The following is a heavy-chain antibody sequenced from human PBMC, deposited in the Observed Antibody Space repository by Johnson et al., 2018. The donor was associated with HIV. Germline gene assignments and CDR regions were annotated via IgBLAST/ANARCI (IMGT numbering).Heavy chain of an antibody. Sequence: VQLVESWGGVVQAGKSLRLSCAASGFTFSSYDMHWVRQATGKGLEWVSAIGTAGDTYYPGSVKGRFTISRENAKNSLYLQMNSLRAEDTAVYYCARDPPYGSGTYFDAFDIWGQGTMVTVSS. V-gene: IGHV3-13*01. CDR1: GFTFSSYD. CDR2: IGTAGDT. CDR3: ARDPPYGSGTYFDAFDI. D-gene: IGHD3-10*01. J-gene: IGHJ3*02.